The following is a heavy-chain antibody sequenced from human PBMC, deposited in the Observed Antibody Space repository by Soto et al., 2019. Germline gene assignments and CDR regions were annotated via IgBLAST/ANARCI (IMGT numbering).Heavy chain of an antibody. D-gene: IGHD3-16*01. CDR2: IRSDEIST. CDR1: GFTFRDYT. Sequence: GGSLRLSCSASGFTFRDYTIHWIRRAPGKRLEYVSAIRSDEISTYYADSVKGRFSISRDNSKNTVHLQMSSLRVEDTAVYYCVNLLGLRPLEVWGQGTTVTVSS. J-gene: IGHJ6*02. V-gene: IGHV3-64D*06. CDR3: VNLLGLRPLEV.